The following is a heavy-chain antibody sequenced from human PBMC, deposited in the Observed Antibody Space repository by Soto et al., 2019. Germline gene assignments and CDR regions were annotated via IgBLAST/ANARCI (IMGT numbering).Heavy chain of an antibody. V-gene: IGHV3-30*03. Sequence: GGSLRLSCVVSGVTFGNYGMHWVRQCPGKGLEWLAGISFDATQTYYADPVRGRFAISRDNSKNTVYLEMNSLRNEDTALYYCARDSDPRMIPEILMDDFDYWGQGTQVTVSS. CDR3: ARDSDPRMIPEILMDDFDY. J-gene: IGHJ4*02. CDR1: GVTFGNYG. D-gene: IGHD3-16*01. CDR2: ISFDATQT.